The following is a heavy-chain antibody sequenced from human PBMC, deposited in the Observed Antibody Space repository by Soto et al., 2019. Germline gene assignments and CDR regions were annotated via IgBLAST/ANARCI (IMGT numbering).Heavy chain of an antibody. CDR1: GGSISSSSYY. J-gene: IGHJ6*02. Sequence: QLLESGPGLVKPSETLSLTCTVSGGSISSSSYYWGWIRQPPGKGLEWIGSIYYSGSTYYNPSLKSRVTISVDTSKNQFSLKLSSVTAADTAVYYCAREGNQKPPYYDYAWEYYYGMDVWGQGTTVTVSS. CDR2: IYYSGST. V-gene: IGHV4-39*02. CDR3: AREGNQKPPYYDYAWEYYYGMDV. D-gene: IGHD3-16*01.